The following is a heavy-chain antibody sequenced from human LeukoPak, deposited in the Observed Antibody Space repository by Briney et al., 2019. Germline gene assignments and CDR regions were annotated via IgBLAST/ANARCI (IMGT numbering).Heavy chain of an antibody. V-gene: IGHV3-11*04. J-gene: IGHJ3*02. CDR1: GFTFSDYY. D-gene: IGHD2-2*01. Sequence: PGGSLRLSCAASGFTFSDYYMSWIRQAPGKGLEWVSYISSSGSTIYYADSVRGRFTISRDNAKNSLYLQMNSLRAEDTAVYYCARVVVPAELDAFGIWGQGTMVTVSS. CDR2: ISSSGSTI. CDR3: ARVVVPAELDAFGI.